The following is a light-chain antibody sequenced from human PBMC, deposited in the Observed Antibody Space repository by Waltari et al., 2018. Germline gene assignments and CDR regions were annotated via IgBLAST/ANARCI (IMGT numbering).Light chain of an antibody. CDR2: DVG. J-gene: IGLJ3*02. Sequence: QSALTQPRSVSGSPGQSVTISCTGTSSDVGGYNYVSWYQQHPGKAPTLMIFDVGKRPSGVPGRFPGSKAGSTASLTISGLQAEDEADYYCCSYAGSYTWVFGGGTKLTVL. CDR1: SSDVGGYNY. V-gene: IGLV2-11*01. CDR3: CSYAGSYTWV.